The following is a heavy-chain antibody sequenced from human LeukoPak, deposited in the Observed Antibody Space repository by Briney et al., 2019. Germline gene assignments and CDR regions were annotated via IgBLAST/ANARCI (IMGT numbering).Heavy chain of an antibody. CDR2: INHSGST. D-gene: IGHD5-18*01. Sequence: SETLSLTCAVYGGSFSGYYWSWIRQPPGKGLEWIGEINHSGSTNYNPSLKSRVTISVDTSKNQFSLKLSSVTAADTAVYYCARHSQPDTAMVEPWYYFDYWGQGTLVTVSS. J-gene: IGHJ4*02. CDR1: GGSFSGYY. CDR3: ARHSQPDTAMVEPWYYFDY. V-gene: IGHV4-34*01.